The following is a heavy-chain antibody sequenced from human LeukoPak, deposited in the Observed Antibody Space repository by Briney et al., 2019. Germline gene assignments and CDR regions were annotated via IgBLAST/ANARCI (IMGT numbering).Heavy chain of an antibody. D-gene: IGHD2-2*03. Sequence: GESLKISCKGSGYSFTSYWIGWVRQMPGKGLEWMGIIYPGDSDTRYSPSFQGQVTISADKSISTAYLQWSSLKASDTAMYYCASLGGGYCSSTSCPNWFDPWGQGTLVTVSS. V-gene: IGHV5-51*01. J-gene: IGHJ5*02. CDR1: GYSFTSYW. CDR2: IYPGDSDT. CDR3: ASLGGGYCSSTSCPNWFDP.